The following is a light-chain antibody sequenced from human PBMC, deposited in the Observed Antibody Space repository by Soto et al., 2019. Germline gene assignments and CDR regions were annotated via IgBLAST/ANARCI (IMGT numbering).Light chain of an antibody. CDR1: QGISSY. V-gene: IGKV1-8*01. Sequence: AIRMTQSPSSFSASTGDRVTITCRASQGISSYLAWYQQKPGKATKLLIYAASTLQSGVPSRFSGSGSVIDFTLTISCLQSEDFATYYCQQYYSYPPTFGQGTKLEIK. CDR3: QQYYSYPPT. CDR2: AAS. J-gene: IGKJ2*01.